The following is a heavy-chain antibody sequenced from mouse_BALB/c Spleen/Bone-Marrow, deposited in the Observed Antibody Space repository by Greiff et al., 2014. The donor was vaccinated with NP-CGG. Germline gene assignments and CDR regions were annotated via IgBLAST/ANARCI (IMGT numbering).Heavy chain of an antibody. CDR1: GYTFTSYR. D-gene: IGHD2-13*01. CDR3: ARGLYGDSVY. V-gene: IGHV1-69*02. Sequence: VQLQQSGADLVKPGASVKLSCKASGYTFTSYRMHWVKQRPGQGLEWIGEIDPSDSYTNYNQKFKGKATLTVDKSSSTAYMQLSSLTSEDSAVYYCARGLYGDSVYWGQGTTLTVSS. J-gene: IGHJ2*01. CDR2: IDPSDSYT.